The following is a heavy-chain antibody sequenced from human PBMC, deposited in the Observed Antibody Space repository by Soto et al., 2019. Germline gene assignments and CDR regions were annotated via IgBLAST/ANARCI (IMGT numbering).Heavy chain of an antibody. D-gene: IGHD3-10*01. V-gene: IGHV3-23*01. CDR3: ARDVPGGHGSGSPYGFDI. Sequence: PGGSLRLSCAASGFTFSSYAMSWVRQAPGKGLEWVSGISGSGSSTYYADSVKGRFSISRDNSKNTLYLQMNSLRAEDTAVYYCARDVPGGHGSGSPYGFDIWGQGTMVTVSS. CDR1: GFTFSSYA. CDR2: ISGSGSST. J-gene: IGHJ3*02.